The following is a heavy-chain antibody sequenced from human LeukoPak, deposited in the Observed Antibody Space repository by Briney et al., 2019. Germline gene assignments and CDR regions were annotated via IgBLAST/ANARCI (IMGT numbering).Heavy chain of an antibody. V-gene: IGHV1-69*13. Sequence: ASVKVSCKASGGTFSSYAISWVRQAPGQWLEWMGGIIPIFGTANYAQKFQGRVTITADESTSTAYMELSSLRSEDTAVYYCARDPTLRYCSSTSCPNWFDPWGQGTLVTVSS. D-gene: IGHD2-2*01. CDR2: IIPIFGTA. CDR1: GGTFSSYA. CDR3: ARDPTLRYCSSTSCPNWFDP. J-gene: IGHJ5*02.